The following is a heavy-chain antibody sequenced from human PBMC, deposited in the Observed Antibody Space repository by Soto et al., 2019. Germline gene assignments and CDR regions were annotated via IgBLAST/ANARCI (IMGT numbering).Heavy chain of an antibody. J-gene: IGHJ4*02. D-gene: IGHD5-12*01. Sequence: ASVKVSCKVSGYTLTELSMHWVRQAPGKGLEWMGGFDPEDGETSYAQKFQGRVTMTEDTSTDTAYMELSSLRSEDTAVYYCAISPLLYRGYDSLVYFDYWGQGTLVTVSS. CDR1: GYTLTELS. V-gene: IGHV1-24*01. CDR3: AISPLLYRGYDSLVYFDY. CDR2: FDPEDGET.